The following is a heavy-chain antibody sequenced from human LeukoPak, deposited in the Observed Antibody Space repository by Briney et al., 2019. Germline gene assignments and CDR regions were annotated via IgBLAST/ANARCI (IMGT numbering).Heavy chain of an antibody. V-gene: IGHV3-73*01. J-gene: IGHJ4*02. CDR2: IRTKANSYAT. CDR3: AKDPRGGYSGSWYFDY. CDR1: GFTFSGSA. Sequence: GGSLKLSCAASGFTFSGSAMHWVRQASGKGLEWVGRIRTKANSYATAYAASVKGRFTISRDDSQNTAYLQMNSLTAEDTAVYYCAKDPRGGYSGSWYFDYWGQGTLVTVSS. D-gene: IGHD5-12*01.